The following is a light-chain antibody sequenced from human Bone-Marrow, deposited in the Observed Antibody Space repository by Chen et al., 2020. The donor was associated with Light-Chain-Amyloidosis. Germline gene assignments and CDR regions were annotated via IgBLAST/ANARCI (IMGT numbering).Light chain of an antibody. V-gene: IGLV2-14*01. CDR3: SSYSSSSSRV. CDR1: NSDVGGYNS. J-gene: IGLJ3*02. Sequence: QSALTQPASVSGSPGQSITISCTGTNSDVGGYNSVSWYQQHPGKAPKVMIYDVTNRPSGVSNRFAGSKSGNTAYLTISGLQAEDEADYYCSSYSSSSSRVFGGGTKVTVL. CDR2: DVT.